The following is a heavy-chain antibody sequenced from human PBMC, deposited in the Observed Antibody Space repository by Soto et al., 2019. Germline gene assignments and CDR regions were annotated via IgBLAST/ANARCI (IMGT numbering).Heavy chain of an antibody. CDR1: GFTFSTFA. V-gene: IGHV3-9*01. CDR3: AKDTGPN. CDR2: ISWNSNTI. J-gene: IGHJ4*02. Sequence: AGGSLRLSCIASGFTFSTFAISWVRQAPGKGLEWVSGISWNSNTIAYADSVKGRFTISRDNAKNSLYLQMNSLRAEDTAFYYCAKDTGPNWGQGTLVTVSS.